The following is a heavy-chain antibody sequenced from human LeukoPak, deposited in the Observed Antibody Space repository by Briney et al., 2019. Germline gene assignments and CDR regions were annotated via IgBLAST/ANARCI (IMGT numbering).Heavy chain of an antibody. CDR2: ISASGGTT. CDR3: AKDYCSSAICPADY. J-gene: IGHJ4*02. CDR1: GFTFSSPA. V-gene: IGHV3-23*01. Sequence: GGSLRLSCTASGFTFSSPAMSWVRQAAGKRLEWVSSISASGGTTFHSGSVKGRFTISRDNSKKVLYLQMNGLRVEDTAIYYCAKDYCSSAICPADYWGQGTQVTVSS. D-gene: IGHD6-19*01.